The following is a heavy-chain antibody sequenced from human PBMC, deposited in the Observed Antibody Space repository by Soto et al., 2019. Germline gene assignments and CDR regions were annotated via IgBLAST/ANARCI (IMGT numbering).Heavy chain of an antibody. Sequence: ASVKVSCKASGYTFTSCGISWVRQAPGQGLEWMGWNSAYNGNTNYAQKLQGRVTMTTDTSTSTAYMELRSLRSDDTAVYYCARDLERFGERWFDPWGQGTLVTVSS. CDR3: ARDLERFGERWFDP. CDR1: GYTFTSCG. V-gene: IGHV1-18*04. D-gene: IGHD3-10*01. CDR2: NSAYNGNT. J-gene: IGHJ5*02.